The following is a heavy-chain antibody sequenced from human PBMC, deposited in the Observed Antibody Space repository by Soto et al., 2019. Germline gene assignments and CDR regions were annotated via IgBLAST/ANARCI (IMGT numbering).Heavy chain of an antibody. Sequence: QVQLVQSGAEVKKPGASLTVSCKASGHTSTPYNMHWVRQAPGQGLEWMGIINPRGDATTYAQKFQGRVSMTRDSSTTTVYMEMYSLSSDDTAVYYCARDAWEPDYWGQGTLVTVSS. V-gene: IGHV1-46*01. J-gene: IGHJ4*02. CDR2: INPRGDAT. D-gene: IGHD1-1*01. CDR1: GHTSTPYN. CDR3: ARDAWEPDY.